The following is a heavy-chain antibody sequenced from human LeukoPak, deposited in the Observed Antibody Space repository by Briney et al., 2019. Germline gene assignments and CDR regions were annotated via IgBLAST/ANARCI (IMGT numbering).Heavy chain of an antibody. CDR1: GFTFSSYA. Sequence: GGSLRLSCAASGFTFSSYAMSWVRQAPGKGLEWVSAISGSGGSTYYADSAKGRFTISRDNSKNTLYLQMNSLRAEDTAVYYCAKTLVVLQYFQHWGQGTLVTVSS. V-gene: IGHV3-23*01. CDR2: ISGSGGST. D-gene: IGHD2-15*01. CDR3: AKTLVVLQYFQH. J-gene: IGHJ1*01.